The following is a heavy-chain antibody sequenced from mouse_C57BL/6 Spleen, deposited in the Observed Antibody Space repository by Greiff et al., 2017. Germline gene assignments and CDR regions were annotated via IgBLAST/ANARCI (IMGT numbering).Heavy chain of an antibody. J-gene: IGHJ2*01. CDR1: GYTFTDYE. CDR2: IDPETGGT. V-gene: IGHV1-15*01. CDR3: TRRDYYGSTYFDY. D-gene: IGHD1-1*01. Sequence: QVQLQQSGAELVRPGASVTLSCKASGYTFTDYEMHWVKQTPVHGLEWIGAIDPETGGTAYNQKFKGKDILTADKSSSTASMALRSLTSDDSSDYNCTRRDYYGSTYFDYWGQGTTLTVSS.